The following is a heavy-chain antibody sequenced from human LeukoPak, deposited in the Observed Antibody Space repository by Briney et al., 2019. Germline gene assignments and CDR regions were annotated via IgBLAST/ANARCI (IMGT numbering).Heavy chain of an antibody. J-gene: IGHJ4*02. CDR2: INPNSGAT. Sequence: GASVKVSCKASGYTFTGYYIHWVRQAPGQGLEWMGCINPNSGATNFAQNFQGRITLTRDTSSTIAYMELSRLRSDDTAVYYCARVGLYGWGSYLCYGGQESLVTVPS. V-gene: IGHV1-2*02. CDR3: ARVGLYGWGSYLCY. CDR1: GYTFTGYY. D-gene: IGHD3-10*01.